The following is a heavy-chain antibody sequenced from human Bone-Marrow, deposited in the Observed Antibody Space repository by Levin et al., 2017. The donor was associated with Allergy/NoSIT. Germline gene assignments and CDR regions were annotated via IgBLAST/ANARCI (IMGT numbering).Heavy chain of an antibody. CDR1: PFSFSGHA. J-gene: IGHJ5*01. D-gene: IGHD3-22*01. CDR3: AGDHYYDGSGYTDS. Sequence: GESLKISCVVSPFSFSGHAMHWVRQAPGKGLEWVAVIWHDGDKKYYSDSVKGRFIVSRDNSKNTLYLQMNDLRAEDTAVYFCAGDHYYDGSGYTDSWGQGTLVTVSS. CDR2: IWHDGDKK. V-gene: IGHV3-33*01.